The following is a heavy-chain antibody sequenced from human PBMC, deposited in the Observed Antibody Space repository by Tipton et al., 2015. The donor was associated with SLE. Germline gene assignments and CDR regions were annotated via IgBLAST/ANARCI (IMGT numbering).Heavy chain of an antibody. J-gene: IGHJ3*02. CDR3: ARVVYSGAFDI. CDR2: IFSSGHT. D-gene: IGHD2-15*01. V-gene: IGHV4-61*09. Sequence: TLSLTCTVSGDSISSGGNYWSWIRQPAGKRLEWLGHIFSSGHTTYSPSLQSRVIISEDVSKNQFSLTLSSVTAADTAVYYCARVVYSGAFDIWGQGTIVTVSS. CDR1: GDSISSGGNY.